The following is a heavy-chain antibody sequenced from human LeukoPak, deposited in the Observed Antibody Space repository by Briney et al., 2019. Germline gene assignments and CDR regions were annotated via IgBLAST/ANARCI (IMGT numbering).Heavy chain of an antibody. CDR1: GFTFSRHA. V-gene: IGHV3-23*01. J-gene: IGHJ4*02. Sequence: GGSLRLSCAASGFTFSRHAMSWVRQAPGKGLEWVSAISGSGGSTYYADSVKGRFTISRDNSKDTLYLQMNSLRAEDTAVYYCASNSGYEKGYWGQGTLATVSS. D-gene: IGHD5-12*01. CDR2: ISGSGGST. CDR3: ASNSGYEKGY.